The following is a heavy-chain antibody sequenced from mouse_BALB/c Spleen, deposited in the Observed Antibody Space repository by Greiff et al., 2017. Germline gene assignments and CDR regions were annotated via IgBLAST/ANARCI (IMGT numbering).Heavy chain of an antibody. J-gene: IGHJ4*01. CDR1: GFTFSSFG. CDR3: ARRWLLYYAMDY. V-gene: IGHV5-17*02. Sequence: EVQLVESGGGLVQPGGSRKLSCAASGFTFSSFGMHWVRQAPEKGLEWVAYISSGSSTIYYADTVKGRFTISRDNPKNTLFLQMTSLRSEDTAMYYCARRWLLYYAMDYWGQGTSVTVSS. D-gene: IGHD2-3*01. CDR2: ISSGSSTI.